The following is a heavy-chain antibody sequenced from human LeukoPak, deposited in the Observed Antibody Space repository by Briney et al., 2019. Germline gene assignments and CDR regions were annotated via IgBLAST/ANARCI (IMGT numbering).Heavy chain of an antibody. Sequence: GGSLRLSCAASGFTFRSYWIHWVRQAPGEGLVWVGRIDNDGSDTIYADSVKGRFSVTRDNAKNTLYLQMNSLSADDTAVYFCARGGFSHGFDVWGHGTAVTVSS. J-gene: IGHJ3*01. V-gene: IGHV3-74*01. D-gene: IGHD5-12*01. CDR3: ARGGFSHGFDV. CDR2: IDNDGSDT. CDR1: GFTFRSYW.